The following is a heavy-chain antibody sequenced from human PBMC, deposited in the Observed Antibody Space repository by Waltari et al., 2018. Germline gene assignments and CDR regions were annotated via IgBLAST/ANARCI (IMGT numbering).Heavy chain of an antibody. J-gene: IGHJ5*02. D-gene: IGHD3-3*01. V-gene: IGHV1-69*01. CDR1: GGTFSSYA. Sequence: QVQLVQSGAEVKKPGSSVKVSCKASGGTFSSYAIRWVRQAPGQGLEWMGGIIPIFGTANYAQKFQGRVTITADESTSTAYMELSSLRSEDTAVYYCASLRITIFGVVVNWFDPWGQGTLVTVSS. CDR2: IIPIFGTA. CDR3: ASLRITIFGVVVNWFDP.